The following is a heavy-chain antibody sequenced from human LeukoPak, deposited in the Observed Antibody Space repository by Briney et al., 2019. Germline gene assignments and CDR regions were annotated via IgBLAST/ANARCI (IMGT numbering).Heavy chain of an antibody. V-gene: IGHV3-11*04. CDR2: ISSSGSTI. Sequence: GGSLRLSCAPSGFTFSDCYMSWIRQAPGKGLEWVSYISSSGSTIYYADSVKGRFTISRDNAKNSLYLQMNSLRAEDTAVYYCAREGPNSSGWYAPSFSGYYMDVWGKGTTVTISS. D-gene: IGHD6-19*01. J-gene: IGHJ6*03. CDR3: AREGPNSSGWYAPSFSGYYMDV. CDR1: GFTFSDCY.